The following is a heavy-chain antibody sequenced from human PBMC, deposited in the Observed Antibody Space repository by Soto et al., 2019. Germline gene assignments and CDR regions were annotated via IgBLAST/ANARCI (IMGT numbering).Heavy chain of an antibody. V-gene: IGHV3-23*01. CDR2: ISGSGGST. D-gene: IGHD6-19*01. Sequence: PGGSQRLSCAASGFPFSSYAMSWVRQAPGKGLEWVTVISGSGGSTYYADSVKGRFTISRDNSKNTLYVQMNSLRAEDTTVYYWGKDIAVADYYFDYWGQGTLVTVSS. CDR3: GKDIAVADYYFDY. J-gene: IGHJ4*02. CDR1: GFPFSSYA.